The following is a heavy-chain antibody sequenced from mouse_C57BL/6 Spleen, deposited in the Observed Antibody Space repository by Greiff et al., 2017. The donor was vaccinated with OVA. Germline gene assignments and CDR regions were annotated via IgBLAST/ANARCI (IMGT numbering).Heavy chain of an antibody. CDR2: INPGSGGT. CDR1: GYAFTNYL. Sequence: QVQLQQSGAELVRPGTSVKVSCKASGYAFTNYLIEWVKQRPGQGLEWIGVINPGSGGTNYNEKFKGKATLTADKSSSTAYMQLSSLTSEDSAVYFCAREGLLRPWGQGTLVTVSA. D-gene: IGHD1-2*01. J-gene: IGHJ3*01. CDR3: AREGLLRP. V-gene: IGHV1-54*01.